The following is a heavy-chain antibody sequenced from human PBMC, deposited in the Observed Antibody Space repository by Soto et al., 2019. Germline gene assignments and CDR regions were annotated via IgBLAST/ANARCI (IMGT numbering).Heavy chain of an antibody. D-gene: IGHD3-22*01. CDR2: ITGSGGRP. Sequence: GGSLRLSCAASGFTFSDYAMGWVRQAPGKGPEWVSAITGSGGRPYYADSVKGRFTISRDRTQSTLYLQMSGLRAEDTAVYFCAKATYFYDSSSYYRVYFDSWGQGTLVTVSS. V-gene: IGHV3-23*01. CDR1: GFTFSDYA. J-gene: IGHJ4*02. CDR3: AKATYFYDSSSYYRVYFDS.